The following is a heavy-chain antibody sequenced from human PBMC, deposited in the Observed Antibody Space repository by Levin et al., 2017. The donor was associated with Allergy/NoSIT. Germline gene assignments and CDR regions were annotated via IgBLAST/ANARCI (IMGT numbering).Heavy chain of an antibody. Sequence: PGGSLRLSCAASGFTFSSYAMTWVRQAPGKGLEWVSIISGITTNTYYADSVKGRFTISRDNSKSTLYLQMDSLRAEDTAVYYCARGPTMPRANYFDSWGQGTLVTVSS. J-gene: IGHJ4*02. CDR3: ARGPTMPRANYFDS. CDR1: GFTFSSYA. CDR2: ISGITTNT. D-gene: IGHD3-10*01. V-gene: IGHV3-23*01.